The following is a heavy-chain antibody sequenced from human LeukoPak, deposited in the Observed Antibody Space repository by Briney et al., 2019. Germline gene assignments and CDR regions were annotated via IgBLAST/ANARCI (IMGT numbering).Heavy chain of an antibody. V-gene: IGHV1-2*02. D-gene: IGHD3-9*01. CDR3: AREGSYDILTGYQDY. CDR2: INPNNGDT. J-gene: IGHJ4*02. CDR1: GYTFNKYG. Sequence: ASVKVSCKASGYTFNKYGVSWVRQAPGQGLEWMGWINPNNGDTNYVQKFQGRVTMTRDTSISTAYMELTRLRSDDTAVYYCAREGSYDILTGYQDYWGQGTLVTVSS.